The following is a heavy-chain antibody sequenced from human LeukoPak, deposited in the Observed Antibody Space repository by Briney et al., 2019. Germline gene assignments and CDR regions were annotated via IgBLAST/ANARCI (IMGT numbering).Heavy chain of an antibody. Sequence: SVKVSCKASGGTFSSYAISWVRQAPGQGLEWMGGIIPIFGTANYAQKFQGRVTITADESTSTAYMELSSLRSEDTAVYYCARELYGDYYYYGMDVWGQGTTVTVSS. CDR3: ARELYGDYYYYGMDV. V-gene: IGHV1-69*13. CDR1: GGTFSSYA. D-gene: IGHD4-17*01. CDR2: IIPIFGTA. J-gene: IGHJ6*02.